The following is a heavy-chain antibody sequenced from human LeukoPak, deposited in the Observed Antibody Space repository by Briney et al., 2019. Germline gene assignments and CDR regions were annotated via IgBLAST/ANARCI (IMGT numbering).Heavy chain of an antibody. CDR2: INHSGST. V-gene: IGHV4-34*01. J-gene: IGHJ3*02. CDR3: ARGGLYYYDSSGGAFDI. D-gene: IGHD3-22*01. Sequence: PSETLSLTCAVYGGSFSGYYWSWIRQPPGKGLEWIGEINHSGSTNYNPSLKSRVTISVDTSKNQFSLKLSSVTAADTAVYYCARGGLYYYDSSGGAFDIWGQGTMVTVSS. CDR1: GGSFSGYY.